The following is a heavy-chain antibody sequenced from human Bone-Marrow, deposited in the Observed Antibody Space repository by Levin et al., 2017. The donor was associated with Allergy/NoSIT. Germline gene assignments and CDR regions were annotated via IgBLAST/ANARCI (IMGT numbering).Heavy chain of an antibody. CDR2: ISYDGSNK. CDR3: AKDPSGYYYYYYMDV. Sequence: GGSLRLSCAASGFTFSSYGMHWVRQAPGKGLEWVAVISYDGSNKYYADSVKGRFTISRDNSKNTLYLQMNSLRAEDTAVYYCAKDPSGYYYYYYMDVWGKGTTVTVSS. J-gene: IGHJ6*03. D-gene: IGHD6-19*01. V-gene: IGHV3-30*18. CDR1: GFTFSSYG.